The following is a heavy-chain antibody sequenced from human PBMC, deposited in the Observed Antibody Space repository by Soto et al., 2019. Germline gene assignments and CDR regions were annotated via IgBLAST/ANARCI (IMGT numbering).Heavy chain of an antibody. CDR1: GGSVSSYY. V-gene: IGHV4-59*02. Sequence: SETLSLTCTVSGGSVSSYYWSWIRQPPGKGLGWIGYIYYSGSTNYNPSLKSRVTISVDTSKNQFSLKLSSVTAADTAVYYCARDGLGYCSSTSCYDAFDIWGQGTMVTVSS. CDR2: IYYSGST. J-gene: IGHJ3*02. D-gene: IGHD2-2*01. CDR3: ARDGLGYCSSTSCYDAFDI.